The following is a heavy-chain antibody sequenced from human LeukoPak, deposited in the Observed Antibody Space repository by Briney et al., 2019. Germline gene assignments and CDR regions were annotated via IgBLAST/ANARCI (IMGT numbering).Heavy chain of an antibody. CDR1: GFTFSSYA. J-gene: IGHJ4*02. CDR3: TTDPGQLEPIDY. Sequence: GGSLRLSCAASGFTFSSYAMSWVRQAPGKGLERVSAISGSGGSTYYADSVKGRFTISRDNSKNTLYLQMNSLKTEDTAVYYCTTDPGQLEPIDYWGQGTLVTVSS. D-gene: IGHD1-1*01. V-gene: IGHV3-23*01. CDR2: ISGSGGST.